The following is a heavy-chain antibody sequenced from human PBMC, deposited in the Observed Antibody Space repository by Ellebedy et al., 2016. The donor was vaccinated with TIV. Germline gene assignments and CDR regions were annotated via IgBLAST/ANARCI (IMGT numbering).Heavy chain of an antibody. CDR3: ARGPQGFSTGYFDL. CDR2: IHRDGSEK. CDR1: EFTFASHW. J-gene: IGHJ2*01. V-gene: IGHV3-7*03. D-gene: IGHD6-25*01. Sequence: PGGSLRLSCVASEFTFASHWMTRVRQAPGKGLEWVAHIHRDGSEKYYLDSVKGRFTISRDNARNSLFLQMNSLRAEDTALYYCARGPQGFSTGYFDLWGRGALVTVSS.